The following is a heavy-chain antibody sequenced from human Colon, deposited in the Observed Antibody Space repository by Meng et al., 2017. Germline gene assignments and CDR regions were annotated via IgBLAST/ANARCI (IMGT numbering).Heavy chain of an antibody. CDR3: ARGPEDDHGDRSWFDP. CDR2: VHHTGTT. Sequence: HVSLRGSGLALCQPSRTISLPCASSRAPCSTTHASSWARPPPGKGLEWFGEVHHTGTTNYNSSLQSRVTISLDKSKNQFSLNLNSVTAADTAVYYCARGPEDDHGDRSWFDPWGQGTLVTVSS. J-gene: IGHJ5*02. V-gene: IGHV4-4*02. CDR1: RAPCSTTHA. D-gene: IGHD4-17*01.